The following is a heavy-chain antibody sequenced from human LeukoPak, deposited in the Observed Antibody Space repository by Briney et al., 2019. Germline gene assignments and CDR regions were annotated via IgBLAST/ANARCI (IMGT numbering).Heavy chain of an antibody. CDR3: ARDQFRDSSALDY. CDR2: IWYDGGNK. CDR1: GFTFSSYG. V-gene: IGHV3-33*01. J-gene: IGHJ4*02. D-gene: IGHD6-19*01. Sequence: PGRSLRLSCAASGFTFSSYGMHWVRQAPGKGREGVAVIWYDGGNKYYADSVKGRFTISRDNSKNTLYLQMNSLRAEDTAVYYCARDQFRDSSALDYWGQGTLVTVSS.